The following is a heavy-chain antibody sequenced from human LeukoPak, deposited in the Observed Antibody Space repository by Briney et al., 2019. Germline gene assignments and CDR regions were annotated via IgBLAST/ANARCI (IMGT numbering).Heavy chain of an antibody. D-gene: IGHD2-15*01. J-gene: IGHJ4*02. CDR2: IKQDGSDK. CDR1: GFTFSNSW. V-gene: IGHV3-7*01. CDR3: ATEKWYRFDQ. Sequence: GGSLRLSCAASGFTFSNSWMSWVRQAPGKGLEWVANIKQDGSDKYYVDSVKGRFTISRDNAKNSLYLQMNSLRAEDTAVYDCATEKWYRFDQWGQGTLVTVSS.